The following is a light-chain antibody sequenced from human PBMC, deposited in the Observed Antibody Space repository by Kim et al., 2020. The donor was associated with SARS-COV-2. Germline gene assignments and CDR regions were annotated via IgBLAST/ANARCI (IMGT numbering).Light chain of an antibody. Sequence: ASVGDEVTNTCRASQGISSYLSWYQQTPGRAPKLLIYAASSLQSGVPSRFSGSGCGTDFTLTISSLQPEDFATYCCQQLNSYRPFGGGTKVDIK. CDR2: AAS. CDR1: QGISSY. J-gene: IGKJ4*01. V-gene: IGKV1-9*01. CDR3: QQLNSYRP.